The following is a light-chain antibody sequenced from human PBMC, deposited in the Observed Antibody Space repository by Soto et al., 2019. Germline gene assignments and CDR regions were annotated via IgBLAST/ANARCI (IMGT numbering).Light chain of an antibody. J-gene: IGKJ3*01. Sequence: DIQMTQSPSTLSASVGDRVTITCRASQSISRSLAWYQQNPGKAPKLLIFDASSLESGVPSRFSGSGSGTEFTLTIILLQPDDFATYYCQHYNDFLLIFGPGTTVDIK. CDR3: QHYNDFLLI. CDR1: QSISRS. CDR2: DAS. V-gene: IGKV1-5*01.